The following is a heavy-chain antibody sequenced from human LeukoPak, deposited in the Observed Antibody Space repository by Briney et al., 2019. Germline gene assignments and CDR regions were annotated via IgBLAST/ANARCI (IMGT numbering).Heavy chain of an antibody. CDR1: GNTFTSYW. J-gene: IGHJ3*02. Sequence: GESLKISCKGSGNTFTSYWIGWVRQMPGKGLEWMGIIYPGDSDTRYSPSFQGQVTISADKSISTAYLQWSSLNASINAMYYCARRGRSGSYRQDAFDIWGQGTMVTVSS. V-gene: IGHV5-51*01. D-gene: IGHD1-26*01. CDR2: IYPGDSDT. CDR3: ARRGRSGSYRQDAFDI.